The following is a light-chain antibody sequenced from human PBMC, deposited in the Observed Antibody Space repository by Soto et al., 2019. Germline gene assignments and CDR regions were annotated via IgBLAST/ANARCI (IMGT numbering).Light chain of an antibody. Sequence: QSVLTQPPSASGTPGQRVTISCSGSSSNIGSNYVYWYQQLPGTAPKLLIYRNNQRPSGVPDRFSGSKSGTSASLAISGLRSEDEADDYCAAWDDSLSGYVFGTGTKLT. CDR2: RNN. CDR1: SSNIGSNY. V-gene: IGLV1-47*01. CDR3: AAWDDSLSGYV. J-gene: IGLJ1*01.